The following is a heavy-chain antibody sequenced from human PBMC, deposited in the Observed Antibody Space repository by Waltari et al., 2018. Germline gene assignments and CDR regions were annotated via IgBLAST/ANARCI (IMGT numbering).Heavy chain of an antibody. D-gene: IGHD2-8*01. CDR1: GGSISSSSYY. Sequence: QLQLQESGPGLVKPSETLSLTCPVSGGSISSSSYYWGWIRQPPGKWLEWIGSIYYSGSTYYNPSLKSRVTISVDTSKNQFSLKLSSVTAADTAVYYCARASVLYAHFDYWGQGTLVTVSS. J-gene: IGHJ4*02. CDR2: IYYSGST. V-gene: IGHV4-39*07. CDR3: ARASVLYAHFDY.